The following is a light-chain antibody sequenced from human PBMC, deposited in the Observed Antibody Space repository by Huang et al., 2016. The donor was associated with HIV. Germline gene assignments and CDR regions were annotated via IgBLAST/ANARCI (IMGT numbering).Light chain of an antibody. CDR1: HDSRNF. Sequence: DIQLTQSPVSLSVSVGDRVTISCQSSHDSRNFLNWYQQKPGKAPKLLIYEASYLQTGVPARFSASGSGTDFTLTISSLHPEDLATYFCQQYESVPLTFGGGTKVQIK. V-gene: IGKV1-33*01. CDR3: QQYESVPLT. J-gene: IGKJ4*01. CDR2: EAS.